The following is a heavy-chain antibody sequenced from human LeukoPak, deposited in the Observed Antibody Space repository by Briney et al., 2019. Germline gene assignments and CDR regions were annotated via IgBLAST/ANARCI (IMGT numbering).Heavy chain of an antibody. V-gene: IGHV3-23*01. J-gene: IGHJ4*02. CDR1: GFTFTIYA. CDR3: ASGVNYFDY. D-gene: IGHD3-3*01. Sequence: PGESLRLSCAASGFTFTIYALTWVRRAPGRGLEWVSIIGGDGVNTYYADSVKGRFTISKDNSKNTLYLQINSLRAEDTAVYYCASGVNYFDYWGQGTLVTVSS. CDR2: IGGDGVNT.